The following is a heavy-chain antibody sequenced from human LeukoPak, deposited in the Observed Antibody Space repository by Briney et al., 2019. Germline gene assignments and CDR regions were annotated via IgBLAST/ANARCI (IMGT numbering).Heavy chain of an antibody. D-gene: IGHD3-9*01. V-gene: IGHV4-39*01. Sequence: PSETLSLTCTVSGGSIGSTSYYWGWIRQPPGKGLEWIGSIYYSGSTYYNPSLKSRVTISVDTSKNQFSLKLSSVTAADTAVYYCPIKLRYDILTGYYGYKEDDIFDYWGQGTLVTVSS. J-gene: IGHJ4*02. CDR3: PIKLRYDILTGYYGYKEDDIFDY. CDR1: GGSIGSTSYY. CDR2: IYYSGST.